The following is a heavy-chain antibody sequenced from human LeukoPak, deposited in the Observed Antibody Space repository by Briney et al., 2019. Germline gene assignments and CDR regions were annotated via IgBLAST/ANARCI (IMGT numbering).Heavy chain of an antibody. CDR1: GYTFTSYG. J-gene: IGHJ4*02. Sequence: ASVKVSCKASGYTFTSYGISWVRQAPGQGLEWMGWISPNSGGTNYAQKFQGRVTMTRDMSTSTVYMELSSLRSEDTAVYYCVRDLDSLGYCSGGTCNGGDYWGQGTLVTVSS. V-gene: IGHV1-18*01. CDR2: ISPNSGGT. CDR3: VRDLDSLGYCSGGTCNGGDY. D-gene: IGHD2-15*01.